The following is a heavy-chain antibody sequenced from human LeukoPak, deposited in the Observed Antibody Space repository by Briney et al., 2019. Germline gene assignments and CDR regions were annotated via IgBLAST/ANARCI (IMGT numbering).Heavy chain of an antibody. CDR3: ARDKGCSSTSCLGNWFDP. Sequence: GGSLRLSCAASGFTFSSYSMNWVRQAPGKRLEWVSSISSSSSYIYYADSVKGRFTISRDNAKNSLYLQMNSLRAEDTAVYYCARDKGCSSTSCLGNWFDPWGQGTLVTVSS. D-gene: IGHD2-2*01. J-gene: IGHJ5*02. CDR2: ISSSSSYI. V-gene: IGHV3-21*01. CDR1: GFTFSSYS.